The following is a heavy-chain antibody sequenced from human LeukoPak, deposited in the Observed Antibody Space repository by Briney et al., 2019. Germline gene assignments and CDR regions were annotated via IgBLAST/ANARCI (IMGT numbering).Heavy chain of an antibody. D-gene: IGHD5-18*01. V-gene: IGHV1-46*01. CDR3: ARDWGYSYVGPDGTP. CDR2: INPSGGRT. CDR1: GYTFTSYY. Sequence: ASVKVSCKASGYTFTSYYMHWVRQAPGQGLEWMGIINPSGGRTSYAQKFQGRVTMTRDTSTSTVYMELSSLRSEDTAVYYCARDWGYSYVGPDGTPWGQGTMVTVSS. J-gene: IGHJ3*01.